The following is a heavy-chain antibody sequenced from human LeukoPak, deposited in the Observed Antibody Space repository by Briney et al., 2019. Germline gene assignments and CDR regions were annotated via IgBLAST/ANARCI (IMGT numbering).Heavy chain of an antibody. D-gene: IGHD3-10*01. J-gene: IGHJ4*02. CDR3: TTDVKLLWFGELSQYVY. V-gene: IGHV3-15*01. Sequence: GSLRLSCADSGFTFSNAWMSWVRQAPGKGLECVGRIKSKTDGGTTDYAAPVKGRFTISRDDSKNTLYLQMNSLKTEDTAVYYCTTDVKLLWFGELSQYVYWGQGTLVTVSS. CDR2: IKSKTDGGTT. CDR1: GFTFSNAW.